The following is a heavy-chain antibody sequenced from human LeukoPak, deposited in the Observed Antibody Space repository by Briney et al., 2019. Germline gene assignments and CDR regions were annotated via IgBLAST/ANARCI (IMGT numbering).Heavy chain of an antibody. CDR1: GFAFSDYY. D-gene: IGHD6-6*01. CDR2: ISSSSSYI. CDR3: ARAGGEYSSTYYMDV. Sequence: GGSLRLSCAASGFAFSDYYMNWIRQAPGKGLEWVSYISSSSSYIYYADSEKGRFTISRDNAKNSLYLQMNSLRAEDTAVYYCARAGGEYSSTYYMDVWGKGTTVTVSS. V-gene: IGHV3-11*06. J-gene: IGHJ6*03.